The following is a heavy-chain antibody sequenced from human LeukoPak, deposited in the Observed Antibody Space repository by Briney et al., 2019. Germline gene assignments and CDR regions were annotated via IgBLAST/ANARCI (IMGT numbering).Heavy chain of an antibody. V-gene: IGHV1-46*01. CDR3: ATSPHRDYESDY. D-gene: IGHD4-17*01. Sequence: ASVKVSCKASGYTFTSYYIHWVRQAPGQGLEWMGIINPSGGSTTYAQKFQGRVAMTRDTSTSRVYMEVSSLRSEDTAIYYCATSPHRDYESDYWGQGTLVTVSS. CDR2: INPSGGST. J-gene: IGHJ4*02. CDR1: GYTFTSYY.